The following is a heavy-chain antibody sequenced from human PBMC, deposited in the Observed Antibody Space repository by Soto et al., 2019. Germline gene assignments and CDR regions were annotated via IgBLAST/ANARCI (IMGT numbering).Heavy chain of an antibody. J-gene: IGHJ4*02. D-gene: IGHD3-10*01. CDR2: ISAYNGNT. Sequence: QVQLVQSGAEVKKPGASVKVSCKASGYTFTSYGISWVRQAPGQGLEWMGWISAYNGNTNYAQKLQGRVTMTTDTSTSTAYMELRSLRSDDTAVYYCARDMTYGYCSGSYYKACGYWGQGTLVTVSS. CDR3: ARDMTYGYCSGSYYKACGY. V-gene: IGHV1-18*01. CDR1: GYTFTSYG.